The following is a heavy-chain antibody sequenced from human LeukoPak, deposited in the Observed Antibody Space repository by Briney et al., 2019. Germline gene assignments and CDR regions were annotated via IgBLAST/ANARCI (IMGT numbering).Heavy chain of an antibody. D-gene: IGHD3-16*02. CDR2: ISSIEGRI. CDR1: GFTFSNYA. V-gene: IGHV3-64*01. Sequence: PGGSLRLSCAASGFTFSNYAIHWVRQAPGKGLECVSAISSIEGRIYYANSVKGRFTISRDNSKNMVFLQMGSLRAEDMAVYYCARAKIYDYVWGSYRPAPVYFDYWGQGTLVTVSS. CDR3: ARAKIYDYVWGSYRPAPVYFDY. J-gene: IGHJ4*02.